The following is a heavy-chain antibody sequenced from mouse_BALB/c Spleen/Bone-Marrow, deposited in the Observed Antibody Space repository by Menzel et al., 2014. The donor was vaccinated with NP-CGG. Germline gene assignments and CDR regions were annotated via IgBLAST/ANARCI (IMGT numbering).Heavy chain of an antibody. CDR2: IDPSDSET. V-gene: IGHV1-52*01. CDR1: GFTFTSYW. Sequence: VQLHHSGAELVRPGASVKLSCKASGFTFTSYWMHWVEQRPGQGLEWIGMIDPSDSETHYNQMFKDKATLTADKSSSTAYMQRSSLTAEDSAVYYCARKKSKLVCWIAYWGQGTLVTVSA. CDR3: ARKKSKLVCWIAY. J-gene: IGHJ3*01. D-gene: IGHD1-3*01.